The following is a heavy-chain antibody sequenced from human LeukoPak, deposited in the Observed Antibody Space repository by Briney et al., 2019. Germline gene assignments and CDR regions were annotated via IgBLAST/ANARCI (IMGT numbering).Heavy chain of an antibody. CDR1: GYTFTSYA. Sequence: ASVKVSCKASGYTFTSYAMHWVRQAPGQRLEWMGWINAGNGNTKYSQKFQGRVTITRDTSTSTVYMELSSLRSEDTAVYYCARVGTAMVTYGPLDYWGQGTLVTVSS. J-gene: IGHJ4*02. V-gene: IGHV1-3*01. CDR3: ARVGTAMVTYGPLDY. CDR2: INAGNGNT. D-gene: IGHD5-18*01.